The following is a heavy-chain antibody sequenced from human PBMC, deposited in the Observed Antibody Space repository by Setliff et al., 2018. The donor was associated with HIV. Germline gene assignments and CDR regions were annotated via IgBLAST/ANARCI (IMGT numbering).Heavy chain of an antibody. CDR3: TRHPLRPGIAGYFYFVDV. J-gene: IGHJ6*03. CDR1: GYFFLDSW. D-gene: IGHD3-9*01. Sequence: GESLKISCKGSGYFFLDSWIGWVRQMPGKGLEWVAIIYPGDSETRYSPSFEGQVTISVDRSINTAYLQWSSLKASDTAIYYCTRHPLRPGIAGYFYFVDVWGAGTTVTVSS. V-gene: IGHV5-51*01. CDR2: IYPGDSET.